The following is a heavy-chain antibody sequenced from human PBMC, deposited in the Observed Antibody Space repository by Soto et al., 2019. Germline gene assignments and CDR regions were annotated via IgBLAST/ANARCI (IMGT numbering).Heavy chain of an antibody. J-gene: IGHJ5*02. Sequence: SVKVSCKASGCTFSSYAISWVRQAPGQGLEWMGGIIPIFGTANYAQKFQGRVTITADKSTSTAYMELSSLRSEDTAVYYCASSGYRNWFDTWGQGTLVTVSS. CDR3: ASSGYRNWFDT. CDR1: GCTFSSYA. V-gene: IGHV1-69*06. D-gene: IGHD3-3*01. CDR2: IIPIFGTA.